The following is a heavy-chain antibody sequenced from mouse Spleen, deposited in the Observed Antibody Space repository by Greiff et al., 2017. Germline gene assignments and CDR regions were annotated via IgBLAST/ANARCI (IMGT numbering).Heavy chain of an antibody. CDR3: ARVYGYDVYFDY. V-gene: IGHV1-80*01. CDR2: IYPGDGDT. Sequence: QVQLQQSGAELVKPGASVKISCKASGYAFSSYWMNWVKQRPGKGLEWIGQIYPGDGDTNYNGKFKGKATLTADKSSSTAYMQLSSLTSEDSAVYFCARVYGYDVYFDYWGQGTTLTVSS. J-gene: IGHJ2*01. CDR1: GYAFSSYW. D-gene: IGHD2-2*01.